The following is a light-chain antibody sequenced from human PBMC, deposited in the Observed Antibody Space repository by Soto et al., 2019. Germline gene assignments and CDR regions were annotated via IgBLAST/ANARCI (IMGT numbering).Light chain of an antibody. V-gene: IGKV3-20*01. Sequence: EIVLTQSPGTLSLPPGERATLSCRASRSVSSRYLAWYQQRPGQAPRLLIYGASSRATGIPDRFSGSGSGTDFTLTISRLEPEDFALYYCQQYVSSPLTFGQGTKVDIK. J-gene: IGKJ1*01. CDR2: GAS. CDR3: QQYVSSPLT. CDR1: RSVSSRY.